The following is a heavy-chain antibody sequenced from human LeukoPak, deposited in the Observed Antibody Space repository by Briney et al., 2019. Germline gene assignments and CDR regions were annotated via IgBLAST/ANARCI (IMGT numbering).Heavy chain of an antibody. CDR3: ARDRPAGYESSGGRNWFDP. J-gene: IGHJ5*02. Sequence: GGSLRLSCAASGSTFSRNAMHWVRQAPGKGLEWVAVISDDGSNKYYADSVKGRFIISRDNSKNTLFLQMNSLRPEDTAMYHCARDRPAGYESSGGRNWFDPWGQGTLVTVSS. V-gene: IGHV3-30-3*01. CDR1: GSTFSRNA. CDR2: ISDDGSNK. D-gene: IGHD3-22*01.